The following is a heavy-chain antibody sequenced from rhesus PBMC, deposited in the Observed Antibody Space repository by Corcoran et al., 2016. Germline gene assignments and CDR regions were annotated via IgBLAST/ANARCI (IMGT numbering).Heavy chain of an antibody. J-gene: IGHJ4*01. CDR3: ARWGAAGGNDY. V-gene: IGHV4-169*01. CDR1: GGSISSCY. Sequence: QLQLQESGPGLVKPSEPLSVTCAVSGGSISSCYWSWIRQDPGKGLEWVGFIYGSGSSTNYNPSLKSRVTLSVDTSKDQLSLKLTSVTTADTAVYYCARWGAAGGNDYWGQGVLVTVSS. CDR2: IYGSGSST. D-gene: IGHD6-25*01.